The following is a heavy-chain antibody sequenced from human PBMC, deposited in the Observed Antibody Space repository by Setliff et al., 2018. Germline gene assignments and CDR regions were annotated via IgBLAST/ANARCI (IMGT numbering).Heavy chain of an antibody. CDR1: GYSFSTCW. J-gene: IGHJ5*02. V-gene: IGHV5-51*01. Sequence: GESLKISCKGSGYSFSTCWIGWVRQMPGKGLEWMGIIYPGDSITRYSPSFQGQVTISVDKSINAAYLQWSSLRASDTAIYYCARHPYYYGSGTYLDDNNRWFDPWGQGTLVTVSS. CDR3: ARHPYYYGSGTYLDDNNRWFDP. D-gene: IGHD3-10*01. CDR2: IYPGDSIT.